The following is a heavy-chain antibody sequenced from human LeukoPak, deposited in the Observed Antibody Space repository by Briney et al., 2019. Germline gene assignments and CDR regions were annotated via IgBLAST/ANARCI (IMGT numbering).Heavy chain of an antibody. Sequence: SSGKVSCKASGYTFTGYYMHWVRQAPGQGLEWMGWVNANSGGTNYAQKFQGRVTMTRDTSISTAYMELSRLRSDDTAVYYCARSSRYDIWTGYPYWGQGTLVTVSP. CDR2: VNANSGGT. CDR1: GYTFTGYY. D-gene: IGHD3-9*01. J-gene: IGHJ4*02. V-gene: IGHV1-2*02. CDR3: ARSSRYDIWTGYPY.